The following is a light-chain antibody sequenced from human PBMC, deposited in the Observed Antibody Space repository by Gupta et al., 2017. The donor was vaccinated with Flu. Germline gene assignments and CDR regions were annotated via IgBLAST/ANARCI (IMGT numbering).Light chain of an antibody. V-gene: IGKV3-15*01. J-gene: IGKJ1*01. Sequence: EIVMTQSPDTLSVSPGERGTLSCRASQSVSSNLAWYQQKPGQAPRLLIYGTLTRATGIPARFSGSGSGTEFTLTISSLQSEDFAVYYCQQYNKWPRTFGQGTKVEIK. CDR1: QSVSSN. CDR3: QQYNKWPRT. CDR2: GTL.